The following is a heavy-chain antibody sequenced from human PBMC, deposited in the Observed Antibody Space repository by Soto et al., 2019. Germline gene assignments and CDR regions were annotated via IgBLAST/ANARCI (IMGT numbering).Heavy chain of an antibody. D-gene: IGHD3-10*01. Sequence: PGGSLRLSCAASGFTFSSYAMSWVRQAPGKGLEWVSAISGSGGSTYYADSVKGRFTISRDNSKNTLYLQMNSLRAEDTAVYYCAKILSLLLWSITPDYYCGQGTLVTVSS. CDR1: GFTFSSYA. CDR2: ISGSGGST. J-gene: IGHJ4*02. CDR3: AKILSLLLWSITPDYY. V-gene: IGHV3-23*01.